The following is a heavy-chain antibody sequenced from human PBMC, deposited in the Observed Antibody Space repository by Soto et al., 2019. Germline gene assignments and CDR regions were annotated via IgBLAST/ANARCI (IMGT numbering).Heavy chain of an antibody. V-gene: IGHV3-23*01. CDR2: FRSGGDDDTT. D-gene: IGHD3-10*01. J-gene: IGHJ4*02. CDR1: GFTFSSYS. CDR3: AKKVNSGSGSQFFDY. Sequence: PGGSLRLSCAASGFTFSSYSMSWVRQAPGKGLEWVSGFRSGGDDDTTYYADSVRGRFTISTDNSKNTLFLQMNSLRAEDTAIYYCAKKVNSGSGSQFFDYWGQGTLVTVSS.